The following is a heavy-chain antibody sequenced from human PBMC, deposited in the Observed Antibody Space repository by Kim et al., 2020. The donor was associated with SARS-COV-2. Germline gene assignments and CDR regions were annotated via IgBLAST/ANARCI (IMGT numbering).Heavy chain of an antibody. CDR2: IIPIFGTA. J-gene: IGHJ6*02. V-gene: IGHV1-69*13. CDR3: ARHEVKMSAAGLYYYYGMDV. Sequence: SVKVSCKASGGTFSSYAISWVRQAPGQGLEWMGGIIPIFGTANYAQKFQGRVTITADESTSTAYMELSSLRSEDTAVYYCARHEVKMSAAGLYYYYGMDVWGQGTTVTVSS. CDR1: GGTFSSYA. D-gene: IGHD6-13*01.